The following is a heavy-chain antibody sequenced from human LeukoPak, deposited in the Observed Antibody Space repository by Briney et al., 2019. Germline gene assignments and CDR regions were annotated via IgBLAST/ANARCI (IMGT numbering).Heavy chain of an antibody. J-gene: IGHJ3*02. V-gene: IGHV3-7*01. CDR1: AFRFSTYW. CDR3: ATDSFDI. CDR2: IKQDGSEK. Sequence: PGGSLRLSGAASAFRFSTYWMSWVRQAPGKGLEWVANIKQDGSEKYYVDSVKGRFAISRDNAKNSLYLQMNSLRVEDTAVYYCATDSFDIWGQGTMVTVSS.